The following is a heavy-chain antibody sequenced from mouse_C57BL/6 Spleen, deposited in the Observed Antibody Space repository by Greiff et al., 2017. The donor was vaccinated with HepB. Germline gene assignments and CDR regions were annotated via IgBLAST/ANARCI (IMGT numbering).Heavy chain of an antibody. Sequence: DVQLQESGGGLVQPKGSLKLSCAASGFSFNTYAMNWVRQAPGKGLEWVARIRSKSNNYATYYADSVKDRFTISRDDSESMLYLQMNNLKTEDTAMYYCVRPGEGYVEFAYWGQGTLVTVSA. CDR1: GFSFNTYA. V-gene: IGHV10-1*01. CDR3: VRPGEGYVEFAY. J-gene: IGHJ3*01. D-gene: IGHD3-2*02. CDR2: IRSKSNNYAT.